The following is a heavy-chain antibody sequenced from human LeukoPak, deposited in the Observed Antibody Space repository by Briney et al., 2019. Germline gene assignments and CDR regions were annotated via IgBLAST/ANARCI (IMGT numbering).Heavy chain of an antibody. CDR2: TYYRSKWYN. D-gene: IGHD6-13*01. J-gene: IGHJ4*02. Sequence: PSQTLSLTCAISGDSVSSTRAAWNWIRQSPSRGLEWLGRTYYRSKWYNDYAVSVKSRITINPDTSKNQFSLQLDSVTPEDTAVYYCARSMRMAASGTFYYDYWGQGTLVTVSS. CDR1: GDSVSSTRAA. V-gene: IGHV6-1*01. CDR3: ARSMRMAASGTFYYDY.